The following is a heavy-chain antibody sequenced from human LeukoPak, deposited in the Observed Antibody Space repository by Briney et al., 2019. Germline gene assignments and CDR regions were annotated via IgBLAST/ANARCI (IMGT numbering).Heavy chain of an antibody. CDR3: ARGDTGSGWYFFDY. V-gene: IGHV3-21*01. J-gene: IGHJ4*02. CDR2: ISSSSSYI. Sequence: AGGSLRLSCAASGFTFSTYSMNWVRQAPGEGLEWVSSISSSSSYIYYADSVKGRFTISRDNAKNSLYLQMNSLRAEDTAVYYRARGDTGSGWYFFDYWGQGTLVTVSS. D-gene: IGHD6-19*01. CDR1: GFTFSTYS.